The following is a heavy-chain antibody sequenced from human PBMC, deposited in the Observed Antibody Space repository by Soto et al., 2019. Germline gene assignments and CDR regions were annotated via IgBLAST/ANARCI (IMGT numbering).Heavy chain of an antibody. Sequence: QVQLQESGPGLVKPSETLSLTCSVSGGSIGSYYWSWIRQPPGKGLEWIGCLYYSGSTNYNPSHKRRVTISVDTSKSQFSLKLSSVTAADTAVYYCARGGWRQIDYWGQGNLVTVSS. CDR2: LYYSGST. CDR1: GGSIGSYY. J-gene: IGHJ4*02. V-gene: IGHV4-59*08. D-gene: IGHD3-3*01. CDR3: ARGGWRQIDY.